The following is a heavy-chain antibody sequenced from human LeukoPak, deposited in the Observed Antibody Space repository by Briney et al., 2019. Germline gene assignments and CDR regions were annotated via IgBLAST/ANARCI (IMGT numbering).Heavy chain of an antibody. J-gene: IGHJ4*02. CDR3: ARDPASPVPFDS. Sequence: GGSLRLSCAASGFTFSDHWMSWVRQAPGKGLGWVANIKADGSEKLYVDSVKGRFTISRDNAKKSVYLQMNSLRAEDTAVYYCARDPASPVPFDSWGQGTLVTVSS. CDR2: IKADGSEK. V-gene: IGHV3-7*05. CDR1: GFTFSDHW.